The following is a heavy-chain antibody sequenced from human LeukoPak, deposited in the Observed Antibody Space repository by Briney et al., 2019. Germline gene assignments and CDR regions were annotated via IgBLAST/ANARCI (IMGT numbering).Heavy chain of an antibody. Sequence: ASVKVSCKASGYTFINYGISWVRRAPGQGPEWMGWISVYNRNTNYAPRFQGRITMTTDTSTSTAYMELTSLRSDDTAVYYCAREGQSYHILTGYNYYYYAMDVWGQGTTVTVSS. D-gene: IGHD3-9*01. CDR3: AREGQSYHILTGYNYYYYAMDV. V-gene: IGHV1-18*01. CDR2: ISVYNRNT. CDR1: GYTFINYG. J-gene: IGHJ6*02.